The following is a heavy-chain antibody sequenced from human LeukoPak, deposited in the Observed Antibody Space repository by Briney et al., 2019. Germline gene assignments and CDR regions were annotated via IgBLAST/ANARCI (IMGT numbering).Heavy chain of an antibody. V-gene: IGHV3-48*03. CDR2: VSGSGSTI. D-gene: IGHD2-21*01. CDR1: GFTFSSYE. CDR3: AREPDSPYWGYGYY. J-gene: IGHJ4*02. Sequence: GGSLRLSCAASGFTFSSYEMNWVRQAPGKGLEWVSYVSGSGSTIYYADSVKGRFTISRDNAKNSLYLQMNSLRAEDTAVYYCAREPDSPYWGYGYYWGQGTLVTVSS.